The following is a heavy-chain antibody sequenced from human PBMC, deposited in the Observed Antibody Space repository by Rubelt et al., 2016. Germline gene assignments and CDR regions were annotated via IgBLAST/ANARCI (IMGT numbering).Heavy chain of an antibody. D-gene: IGHD4-17*01. Sequence: GFTFSSYGMHWVRQAPGKGLEWVAVISYDGSNKYYADSVKGRFTISRDNSKNTLYLQMNSLRAEDTAVYYCSKELYGDYDYYYYGMDVCGQGTTVTVSS. V-gene: IGHV3-30*18. CDR1: GFTFSSYG. CDR3: SKELYGDYDYYYYGMDV. J-gene: IGHJ6*02. CDR2: ISYDGSNK.